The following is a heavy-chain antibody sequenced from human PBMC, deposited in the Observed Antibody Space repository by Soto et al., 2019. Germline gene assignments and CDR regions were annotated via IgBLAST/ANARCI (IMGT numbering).Heavy chain of an antibody. CDR3: TTVKAYSSSCDY. D-gene: IGHD6-13*01. CDR1: GFTFDDYA. J-gene: IGHJ4*02. Sequence: EVQLVESGGGLVQPGRSLRLSCAASGFTFDDYAMHWVRQAPGKGLEWVSGISWNSGSIGYADSVKGRFTISRDNAKNSLYLQMNSLRAEDTALYYCTTVKAYSSSCDYWGQGTLVTVSS. CDR2: ISWNSGSI. V-gene: IGHV3-9*01.